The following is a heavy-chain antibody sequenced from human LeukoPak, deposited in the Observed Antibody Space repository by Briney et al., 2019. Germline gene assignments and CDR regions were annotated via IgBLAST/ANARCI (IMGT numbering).Heavy chain of an antibody. CDR3: ARHNIVVVTGWFDP. CDR2: INHSGST. V-gene: IGHV4-34*01. Sequence: PSETLSLTCAVYGGSFSGYYWSWIRQPPGKGLEWIGEINHSGSTNYNPSLKSRVTISVDTSKNQFSLKLSSVTAADTAVYYCARHNIVVVTGWFDPWGQGTLVTVSS. D-gene: IGHD2-21*02. CDR1: GGSFSGYY. J-gene: IGHJ5*02.